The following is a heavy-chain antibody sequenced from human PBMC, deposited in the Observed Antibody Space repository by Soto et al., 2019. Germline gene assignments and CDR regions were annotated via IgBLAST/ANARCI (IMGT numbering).Heavy chain of an antibody. J-gene: IGHJ6*02. CDR3: ARSPRDPQNVVYGMDV. Sequence: GGSLRLSCAASGFTFSSYGMHWVRQAPGKGLEWVAVIWYDVSNKYYADSVKGRFTISRDNSKNTLYLQMNSLRAEDTAVYYCARSPRDPQNVVYGMDVWGQGTNVTVSS. CDR1: GFTFSSYG. V-gene: IGHV3-33*01. CDR2: IWYDVSNK. D-gene: IGHD2-21*01.